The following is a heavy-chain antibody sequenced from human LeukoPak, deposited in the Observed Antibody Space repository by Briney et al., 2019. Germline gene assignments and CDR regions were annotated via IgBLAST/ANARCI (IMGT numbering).Heavy chain of an antibody. CDR3: ARVPYYGWFGVDY. V-gene: IGHV4-61*02. J-gene: IGHJ4*02. Sequence: SETLSLTCTVSGGSISSGSYYWSWIRQPAGKGLEWIGRIYTSGSTNYNPSLKSRVTISVDTSKNQFSLKLSSVTAADTAVYYCARVPYYGWFGVDYWGQGTLVTVSS. CDR1: GGSISSGSYY. CDR2: IYTSGST. D-gene: IGHD3-10*01.